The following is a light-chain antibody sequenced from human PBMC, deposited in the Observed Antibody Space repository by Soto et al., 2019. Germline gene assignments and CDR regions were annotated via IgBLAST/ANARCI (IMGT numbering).Light chain of an antibody. CDR3: LQVYSFPRT. CDR2: AAS. J-gene: IGKJ1*01. Sequence: DIQMTQSPSSVSASIGDRVTITCRASQDIGRRLAWFQQKPGKAPKYLIQAASSLQGGVPSTFRGSGSGTDFTLTINTLQPLDCATYYCLQVYSFPRTFGKGTKVEIK. V-gene: IGKV1-12*01. CDR1: QDIGRR.